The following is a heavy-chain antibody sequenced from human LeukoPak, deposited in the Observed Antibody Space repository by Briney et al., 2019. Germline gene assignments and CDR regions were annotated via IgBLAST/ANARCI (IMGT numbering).Heavy chain of an antibody. J-gene: IGHJ4*02. V-gene: IGHV3-30*18. Sequence: GRSLRLSCAASGFTFSSYGMHWVRQAPGKGLEWVAVISYDGSNKYYADSVKGRFTISRDNSKNTLYLQMNSLRAEDTAVYYCAKDTTTPDYWGQGTLVTVSS. CDR2: ISYDGSNK. D-gene: IGHD2-15*01. CDR3: AKDTTTPDY. CDR1: GFTFSSYG.